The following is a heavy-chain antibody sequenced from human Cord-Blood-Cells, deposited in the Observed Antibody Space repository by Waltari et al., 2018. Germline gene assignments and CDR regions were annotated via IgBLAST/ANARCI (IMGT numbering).Heavy chain of an antibody. CDR3: ARELNYCYFDL. Sequence: QVKLAQSGAEVKKPWAAVTVSSKPSVYPVTRHYMHRVRQATGQGLEWMGCINPNSGGTNYAQKFQGRVTMTRDTSISTAYVELSRLRSDDTAVYYWARELNYCYFDLWGRGTRVTVSS. J-gene: IGHJ2*01. CDR1: VYPVTRHY. D-gene: IGHD3-16*01. CDR2: INPNSGGT. V-gene: IGHV1-2*02.